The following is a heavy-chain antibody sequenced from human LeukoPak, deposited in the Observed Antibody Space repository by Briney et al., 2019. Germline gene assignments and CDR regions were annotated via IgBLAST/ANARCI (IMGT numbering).Heavy chain of an antibody. J-gene: IGHJ3*02. CDR1: GYTFTGHY. D-gene: IGHD3-3*01. CDR2: INPKSGGT. V-gene: IGHV1-2*07. CDR3: AGRYDFWGGYYMALGDSFDI. Sequence: RASAKVSCKASGYTFTGHYLHWVRQVPGLGLEWMGWINPKSGGTKYGHKFQGRVTMTGDMSISTVYMELSSLTSDDTAVYYCAGRYDFWGGYYMALGDSFDIWGQGTMVIVSS.